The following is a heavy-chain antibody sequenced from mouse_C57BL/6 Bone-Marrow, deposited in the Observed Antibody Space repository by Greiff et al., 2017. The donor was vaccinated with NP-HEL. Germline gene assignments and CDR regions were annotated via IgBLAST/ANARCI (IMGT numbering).Heavy chain of an antibody. J-gene: IGHJ2*01. CDR2: INPYNGGT. V-gene: IGHV1-19*01. CDR1: GYAFTDYY. CDR3: ARCGRGDD. Sequence: EVQLQQSGPVLVKPGASVKMSCKASGYAFTDYYMNWVKQSHGKSLEWIGVINPYNGGTSYNQKFKGKATLTVDKSSSTAYMELNSLTSEDSAGYYCARCGRGDDWGQGTTLTVSS.